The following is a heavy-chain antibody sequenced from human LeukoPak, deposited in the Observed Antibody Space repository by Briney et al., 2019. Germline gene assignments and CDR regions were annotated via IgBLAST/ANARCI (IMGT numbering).Heavy chain of an antibody. Sequence: GGSLRLSCTASGFTFGDYAMSWFRQAPGKGLEWVGFVRDKPYGGTTEYAASVKGRFTISRDDSKSIAYLQMHSLKTDDTAVYYCTRVLGYSGYFYFDYWGQGTLVTVSS. CDR1: GFTFGDYA. D-gene: IGHD5-12*01. CDR2: VRDKPYGGTT. J-gene: IGHJ4*02. V-gene: IGHV3-49*03. CDR3: TRVLGYSGYFYFDY.